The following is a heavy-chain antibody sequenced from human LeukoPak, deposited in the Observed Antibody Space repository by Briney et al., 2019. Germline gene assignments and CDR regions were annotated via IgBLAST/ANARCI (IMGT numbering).Heavy chain of an antibody. Sequence: SETLSLTCTVSGGSISSYYVSWIRQPPGKGLDWLGYIYYNWNTNYNPSLKSRVIISVDTSKNQFSLNLTSVTAADTAVYYCAREVVYDSSGYYRRVDYWGQGSLVTVSS. CDR1: GGSISSYY. CDR3: AREVVYDSSGYYRRVDY. D-gene: IGHD3-22*01. J-gene: IGHJ4*02. V-gene: IGHV4-59*01. CDR2: IYYNWNT.